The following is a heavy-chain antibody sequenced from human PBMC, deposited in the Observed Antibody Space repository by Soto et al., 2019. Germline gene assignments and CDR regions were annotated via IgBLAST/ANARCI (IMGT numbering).Heavy chain of an antibody. V-gene: IGHV4-39*01. CDR3: ATSWEVKGVAGQLDY. Sequence: SETLSLTCTVSGGSISSSSYYWGWIRQPPGKGLEWIGSIYYSGSTYYNPSLKSRVTISVDTSKNQFSLKLSSVTAADTAVYYCATSWEVKGVAGQLDYWGQGTLVTVSS. J-gene: IGHJ4*02. CDR2: IYYSGST. CDR1: GGSISSSSYY. D-gene: IGHD6-19*01.